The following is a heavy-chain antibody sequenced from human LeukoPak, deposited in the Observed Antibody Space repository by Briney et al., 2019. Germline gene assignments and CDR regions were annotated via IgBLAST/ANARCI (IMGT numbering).Heavy chain of an antibody. CDR3: VADSGGSRY. V-gene: IGHV3-7*01. J-gene: IGHJ4*02. D-gene: IGHD2-15*01. CDR1: GFTFSSYW. Sequence: PGGSLRLSCAASGFTFSSYWMSWVRQAPGKGLEWVANIKQDGSEKYYADSVKGRFTISRDNAKNSLYLQMNSLRAEDTAVYYCVADSGGSRYWGQGTLVTVSS. CDR2: IKQDGSEK.